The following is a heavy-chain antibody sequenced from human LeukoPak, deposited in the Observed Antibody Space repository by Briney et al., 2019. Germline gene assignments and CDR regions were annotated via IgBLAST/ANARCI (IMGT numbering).Heavy chain of an antibody. CDR2: ISSGSDYI. V-gene: IGHV3-21*01. CDR3: ASGGRRFDS. CDR1: GFTFSLYS. D-gene: IGHD2-15*01. J-gene: IGHJ5*01. Sequence: GGSLRLSCAASGFTFSLYSMNWVRQAPGKGLEWVSSISSGSDYIFYGDSLKGRFSISRDNAKNSLYLQMNSLRAEDTAVYYCASGGRRFDSWGQGTLVSVSS.